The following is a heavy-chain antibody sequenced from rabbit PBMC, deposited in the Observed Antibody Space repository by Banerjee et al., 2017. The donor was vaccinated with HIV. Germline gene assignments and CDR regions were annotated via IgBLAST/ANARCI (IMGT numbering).Heavy chain of an antibody. CDR2: IITGSSGST. Sequence: QSLEESGGDLVKPGASLTLTCTASGLDFSSSYHVCWVRQAPGKGLEWIACIITGSSGSTYYASWAKGRFTISKTSSTTVTLQMTSLTAADTATYFCARDLAGVIGWNFNLWGQGTLVTVS. J-gene: IGHJ4*01. CDR1: GLDFSSSYH. D-gene: IGHD4-1*01. V-gene: IGHV1S40*01. CDR3: ARDLAGVIGWNFNL.